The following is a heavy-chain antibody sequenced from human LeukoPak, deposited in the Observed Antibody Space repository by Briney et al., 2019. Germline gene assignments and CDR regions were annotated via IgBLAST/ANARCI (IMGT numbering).Heavy chain of an antibody. J-gene: IGHJ2*01. Sequence: GGSLRLSCAASGFTFSSYAMSWVRQAPGKGLEWVSAITGSGGSTYYADSMKGRFTISRDNSKNTLYLQMNSLRAEDTAVYYCAKDTASSWWYFDLWGRGTLVTVSS. CDR3: AKDTASSWWYFDL. V-gene: IGHV3-23*01. CDR2: ITGSGGST. CDR1: GFTFSSYA. D-gene: IGHD5-18*01.